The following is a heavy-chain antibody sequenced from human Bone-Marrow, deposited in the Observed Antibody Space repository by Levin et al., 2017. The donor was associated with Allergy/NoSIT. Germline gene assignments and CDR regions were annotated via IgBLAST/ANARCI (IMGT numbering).Heavy chain of an antibody. V-gene: IGHV3-66*01. CDR3: ARGQPRGYSYGCDY. CDR1: GLAVSDNY. J-gene: IGHJ4*02. D-gene: IGHD5-18*01. CDR2: VYRGGDT. Sequence: ETLSLTCVASGLAVSDNYMIWVRQAPGKGLEWISIVYRGGDTYYADSVKGRFTISRDHAANTLLLQMNNLKAEDTAVYFCARGQPRGYSYGCDYWGQGTRVTVSS.